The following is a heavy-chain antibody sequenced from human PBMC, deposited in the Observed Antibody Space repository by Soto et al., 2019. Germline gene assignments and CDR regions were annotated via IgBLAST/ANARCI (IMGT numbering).Heavy chain of an antibody. V-gene: IGHV1-46*01. CDR1: GYTFTIYY. Sequence: ASVKVSCKASGYTFTIYYMHWVRQAPGQGLEWMGLINPSDGSATYAQRFQGRVTVTRDTSTSTVYMELSSLRSGDTAVYYCARSGSYCSGGPCYSSDYWCLGTLVTVSS. D-gene: IGHD2-15*01. J-gene: IGHJ4*02. CDR2: INPSDGSA. CDR3: ARSGSYCSGGPCYSSDY.